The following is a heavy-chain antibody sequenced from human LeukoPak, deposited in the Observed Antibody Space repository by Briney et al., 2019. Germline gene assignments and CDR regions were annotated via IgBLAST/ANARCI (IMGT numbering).Heavy chain of an antibody. CDR2: IYHSGST. V-gene: IGHV4-30-2*01. J-gene: IGHJ5*02. CDR3: ARGPPDYGDYGVRFDP. Sequence: PSETLSLTCAVSGGSISSGGYSWSWIRQPPGKGLEWIGYIYHSGSTYYNPSLKSRVTISVGRSKNQFSLKLSSVTAADTAVYYCARGPPDYGDYGVRFDPWSQGTLVTVSS. D-gene: IGHD4-17*01. CDR1: GGSISSGGYS.